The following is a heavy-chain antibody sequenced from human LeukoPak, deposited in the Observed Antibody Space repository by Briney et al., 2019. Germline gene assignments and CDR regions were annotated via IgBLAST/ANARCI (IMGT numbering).Heavy chain of an antibody. CDR2: ISYDGSNK. Sequence: GGSLRLSCAASGFTFSSYGMPWVRQAPGKGLEWVAVISYDGSNKYYADSVKGRFTISRDNSKNTLYLQMSSLRAEDTAVYYCAKSLPPLRYYYYGMDVWGQGTTVTVSS. CDR1: GFTFSSYG. J-gene: IGHJ6*02. CDR3: AKSLPPLRYYYYGMDV. V-gene: IGHV3-30*18.